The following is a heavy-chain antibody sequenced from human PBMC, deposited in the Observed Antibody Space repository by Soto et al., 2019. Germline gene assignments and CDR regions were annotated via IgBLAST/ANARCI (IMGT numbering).Heavy chain of an antibody. V-gene: IGHV4-39*01. Sequence: SETLSLTCTVSGGSISSSSYYWGWIRQPPGKGLEWIGSIYYSGSTYYNPSLKSRVTISVDTSKNQFSLKLSSVTAADTAVYYCARGQWYYYGSGSYPPGGFDYWGQGTLVTVSS. CDR2: IYYSGST. J-gene: IGHJ4*02. D-gene: IGHD3-10*01. CDR3: ARGQWYYYGSGSYPPGGFDY. CDR1: GGSISSSSYY.